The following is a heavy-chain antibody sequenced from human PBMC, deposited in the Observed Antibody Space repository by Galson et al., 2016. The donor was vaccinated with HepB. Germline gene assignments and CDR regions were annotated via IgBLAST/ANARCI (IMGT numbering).Heavy chain of an antibody. Sequence: SLRLSCAASGFTFSDYYMSWIRQAPGKGLEWVSAISGSGGSTYYTDSVKGRFTISRDNSRNTVFLVMSSLRAEDTAVYYCAKDFGLLWFGPFDSWGQGTLVTVSS. CDR2: ISGSGGST. D-gene: IGHD3-10*01. V-gene: IGHV3-23*01. J-gene: IGHJ4*02. CDR3: AKDFGLLWFGPFDS. CDR1: GFTFSDYY.